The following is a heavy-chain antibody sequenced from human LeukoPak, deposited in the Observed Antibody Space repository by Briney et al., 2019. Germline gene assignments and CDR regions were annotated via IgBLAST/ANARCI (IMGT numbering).Heavy chain of an antibody. CDR3: ARDYSTVTTFFDY. CDR2: ITSGGTTI. CDR1: GFTFDDFA. D-gene: IGHD4-17*01. J-gene: IGHJ4*02. V-gene: IGHV3-48*01. Sequence: PGGSLRLSCAASGFTFDDFAMHWVRQAPGKGLEWVSYITSGGTTIYYADSVKGRFTISRDNAKNSLYLQMNSLRAEDTAVYYCARDYSTVTTFFDYWGQGTLVTVSS.